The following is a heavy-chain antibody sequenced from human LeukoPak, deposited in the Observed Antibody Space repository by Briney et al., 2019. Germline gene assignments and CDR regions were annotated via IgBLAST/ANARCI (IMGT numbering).Heavy chain of an antibody. CDR2: IYSGGST. Sequence: GGSLRLSCAASGFTVSSNYMSWVRQAPGKGLEWVSVIYSGGSTYYADSVKGRFTISRDNSKNTLYLQMNSLRAEDTAVYYCAKDDIVVVVASFDYWGQGTLVTVSS. V-gene: IGHV3-53*01. CDR1: GFTVSSNY. D-gene: IGHD2-15*01. CDR3: AKDDIVVVVASFDY. J-gene: IGHJ4*02.